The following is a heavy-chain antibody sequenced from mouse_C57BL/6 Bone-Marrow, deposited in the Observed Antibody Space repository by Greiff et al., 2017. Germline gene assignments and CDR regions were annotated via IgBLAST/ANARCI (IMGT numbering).Heavy chain of an antibody. CDR2: INPYNGGT. V-gene: IGHV1-19*01. CDR3: ARLYYGNYADY. J-gene: IGHJ2*01. D-gene: IGHD2-1*01. Sequence: VQLQQSGPVLVKPGASVKMSCKASGYTFTDYYMNWVKQSHGKSLEWIGVINPYNGGTSYNQKFKGKATLTVDKSSSTAYMELNSLTSEDSAVYYCARLYYGNYADYWGQGTTLTVSS. CDR1: GYTFTDYY.